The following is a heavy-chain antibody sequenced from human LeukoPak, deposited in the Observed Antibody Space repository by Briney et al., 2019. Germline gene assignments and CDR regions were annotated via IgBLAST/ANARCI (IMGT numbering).Heavy chain of an antibody. CDR2: ISSSSSTM. J-gene: IGHJ4*02. V-gene: IGHV3-48*01. CDR3: AREKKIAVAGAPSDY. CDR1: GFTFRIYS. D-gene: IGHD6-19*01. Sequence: GGSLRLSCAASGFTFRIYSMNWVRQAPGKGLEWLSYISSSSSTMYYADSVKGRFTISRDNAKNSLYLQMNSLRAEDTAVYYCAREKKIAVAGAPSDYWGQGTLVTVSS.